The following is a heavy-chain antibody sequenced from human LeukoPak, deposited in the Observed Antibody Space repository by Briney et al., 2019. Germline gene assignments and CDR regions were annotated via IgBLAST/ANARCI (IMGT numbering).Heavy chain of an antibody. CDR3: ARGFPNSSGWYGY. Sequence: KPSETLSLTCAVSGGSISSSNWWSWVRQPPGKGLEWIGEIYHSGSTNYNPSLKSRVTISVDTSKNQFSLKLSSVTAADTAVYYCARGFPNSSGWYGYWGQGTLVTVSS. V-gene: IGHV4-4*02. CDR2: IYHSGST. J-gene: IGHJ4*02. D-gene: IGHD6-19*01. CDR1: GGSISSSNW.